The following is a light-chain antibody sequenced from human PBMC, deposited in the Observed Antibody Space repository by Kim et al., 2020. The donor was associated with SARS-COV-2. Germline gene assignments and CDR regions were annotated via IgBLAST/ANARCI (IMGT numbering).Light chain of an antibody. CDR3: QQTYDPPYT. J-gene: IGKJ2*01. Sequence: DIQMTQSPSSLSASVGDRVTITCRASHSISRNLNWYQQKPGKAPNLLIYAVSKLQSGVPSRFTGSGSGTDFTLTISSLHPEDFASYYCQQTYDPPYTFGQGTKLEIK. CDR2: AVS. CDR1: HSISRN. V-gene: IGKV1-39*01.